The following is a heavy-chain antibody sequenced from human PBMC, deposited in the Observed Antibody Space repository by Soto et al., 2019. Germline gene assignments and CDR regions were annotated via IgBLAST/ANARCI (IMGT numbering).Heavy chain of an antibody. V-gene: IGHV1-18*01. CDR1: GYTLTELS. D-gene: IGHD2-15*01. CDR3: AREPQLGYCSGGSCYTDD. CDR2: ISAYNGNT. Sequence: ASVKVSCKVSGYTLTELSMHWVRQAPGQGLEWMGWISAYNGNTNYAQKLQGRVTMTTDTSTSTAYMELRSLRSDDTAVYYCAREPQLGYCSGGSCYTDDWGQGTLVTVSS. J-gene: IGHJ4*02.